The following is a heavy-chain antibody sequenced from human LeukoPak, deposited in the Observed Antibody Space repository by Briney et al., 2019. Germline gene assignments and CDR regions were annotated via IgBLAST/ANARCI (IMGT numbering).Heavy chain of an antibody. CDR2: ISYDGSNK. CDR3: PKDQGFWLDCSGVGGLFDY. J-gene: IGHJ4*02. Sequence: GGSLRLSCAASGFTFSSYGMHWVRQAPGKGLEWVAVISYDGSNKYYADSVKGRFTISRDNSKNTLYLQMNSLRAEDTVVYYWPKDQGFWLDCSGVGGLFDYWGQGTLVTVSS. V-gene: IGHV3-30*18. CDR1: GFTFSSYG. D-gene: IGHD2-15*01.